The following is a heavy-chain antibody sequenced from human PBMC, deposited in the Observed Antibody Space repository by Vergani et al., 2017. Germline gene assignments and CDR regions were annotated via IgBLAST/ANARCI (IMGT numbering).Heavy chain of an antibody. J-gene: IGHJ4*02. CDR3: ARGLVHTNKGGKRNRGVVDY. D-gene: IGHD4-23*01. CDR2: INHSGST. Sequence: QVQLQQWGAGLLKPSETLSLTCAVYGGSFSGYYWSWIRQPPGKGLEWIGEINHSGSTNYNPSLTSRVTISVDTAKNQFSLKLSSVTAADTAVYYCARGLVHTNKGGKRNRGVVDYWGQGTLVTVSS. V-gene: IGHV4-34*01. CDR1: GGSFSGYY.